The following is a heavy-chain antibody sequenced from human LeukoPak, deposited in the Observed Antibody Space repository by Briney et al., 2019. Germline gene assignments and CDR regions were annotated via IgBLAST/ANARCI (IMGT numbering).Heavy chain of an antibody. CDR1: GYSFNTYW. V-gene: IGHV5-51*01. D-gene: IGHD3-22*01. CDR3: AICNYDTSAYYSPFDY. Sequence: GESLKISCKGSGYSFNTYWIGWVRQMPGKGLEWMGIIYPGDSDTKYSPSFQGQVTISADKSISTAYLQWSSLKASDTAMYYCAICNYDTSAYYSPFDYWGQGTLVTVSS. CDR2: IYPGDSDT. J-gene: IGHJ4*02.